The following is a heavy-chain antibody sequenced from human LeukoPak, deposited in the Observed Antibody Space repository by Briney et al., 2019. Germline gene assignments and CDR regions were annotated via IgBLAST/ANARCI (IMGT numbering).Heavy chain of an antibody. Sequence: GGSLRLSCAASGFTFGSYAMHWVRQAPGKGLEWVAVISYDGSNKYYADSVKGRFTISRDNSKNTLYLQMNSLRAEDTAVYYCATVFSSGYEFFDYWGQGTLVTISS. J-gene: IGHJ4*02. CDR3: ATVFSSGYEFFDY. D-gene: IGHD3-22*01. V-gene: IGHV3-30*04. CDR2: ISYDGSNK. CDR1: GFTFGSYA.